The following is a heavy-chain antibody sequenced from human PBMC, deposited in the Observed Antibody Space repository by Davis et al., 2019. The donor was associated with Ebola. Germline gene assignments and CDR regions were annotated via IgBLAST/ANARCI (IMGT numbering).Heavy chain of an antibody. CDR3: ARDLRYDSSGSDYYFYMDV. CDR1: GGSISRCGSY. Sequence: PSETLSLTCTVSGGSISRCGSYWTWIRQHPGKGLEWIGYIYYSGSTYYKPSLKSRVTISLDTSKNQFSLNLSSVTAADTAVYYCARDLRYDSSGSDYYFYMDVWGKGTTVTVSS. CDR2: IYYSGST. J-gene: IGHJ6*03. D-gene: IGHD3-22*01. V-gene: IGHV4-31*03.